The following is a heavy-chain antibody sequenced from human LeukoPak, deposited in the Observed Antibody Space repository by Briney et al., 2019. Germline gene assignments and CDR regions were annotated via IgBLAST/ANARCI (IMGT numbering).Heavy chain of an antibody. CDR2: ISWNSGSI. J-gene: IGHJ6*03. CDR3: AKGVTSDYYYYMDV. V-gene: IGHV3-9*03. D-gene: IGHD4-11*01. CDR1: GFTFDDYA. Sequence: GGSLRLSCAASGFTFDDYAMHWVQQAPGKGLEWVSGISWNSGSIGYADSVKGRFTISRDNAKNSLYLQMNSLRAEDMALYYCAKGVTSDYYYYMDVWGKGTTVTVSS.